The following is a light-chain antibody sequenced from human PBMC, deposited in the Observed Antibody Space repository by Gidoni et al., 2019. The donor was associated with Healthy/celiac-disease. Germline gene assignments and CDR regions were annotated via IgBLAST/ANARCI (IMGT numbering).Light chain of an antibody. CDR2: DAS. J-gene: IGKJ4*01. V-gene: IGKV3D-20*01. Sequence: EIVLTQSPATLSLSPGERATLSCGASQSVSCSYLAWYQQKPGLAPRLLIYDASSRATGIPDRVSGRGSGADFTLTISRLEPEDFAVCFCQQFDASLALTFGGGTEVEIK. CDR3: QQFDASLALT. CDR1: QSVSCSY.